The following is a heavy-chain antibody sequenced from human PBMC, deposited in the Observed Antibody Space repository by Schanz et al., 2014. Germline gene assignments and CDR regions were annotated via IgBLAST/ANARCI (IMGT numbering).Heavy chain of an antibody. J-gene: IGHJ3*02. CDR3: ARGGRGGYPGRAFDI. CDR1: GFTFSSYA. D-gene: IGHD5-12*01. CDR2: TSSDGSLK. V-gene: IGHV3-30*04. Sequence: QVQLVESGGGVVQPGRSLRLSCAASGFTFSSYAVHWVRQAPDKGLVWVAVTSSDGSLKYYADSVKGRFTISRDNSRDTVYLKMNRLRGEDTAVYYCARGGRGGYPGRAFDIGGQGTMVTASS.